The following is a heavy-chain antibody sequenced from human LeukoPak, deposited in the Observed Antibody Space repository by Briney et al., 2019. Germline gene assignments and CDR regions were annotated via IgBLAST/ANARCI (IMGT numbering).Heavy chain of an antibody. CDR1: GFTFSSYS. Sequence: GGSLRLSCAASGFTFSSYSMNWVRQAPGKGLEWVSSISSSSSYIYYADSVKGRFTISRDNAKNSLYLQMNSLRAEDTAVYYCASFVVVVAASGNWFDPWGQGTLVTVSS. CDR2: ISSSSSYI. V-gene: IGHV3-21*01. CDR3: ASFVVVVAASGNWFDP. J-gene: IGHJ5*02. D-gene: IGHD2-15*01.